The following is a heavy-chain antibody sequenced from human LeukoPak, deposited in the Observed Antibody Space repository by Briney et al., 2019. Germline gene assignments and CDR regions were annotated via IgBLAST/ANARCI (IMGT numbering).Heavy chain of an antibody. CDR3: ARGDDFWSGYRNAEYFQH. J-gene: IGHJ1*01. D-gene: IGHD3-3*01. Sequence: PSETLSLTCTVSGGSISSYYWSWIRQPAGKGLEWIGRIYTSGSTNYNPSLKSRVTMSVDTSKNQFSLKLSSVTAADTAVYYCARGDDFWSGYRNAEYFQHWGQGTLVTVSS. V-gene: IGHV4-4*07. CDR1: GGSISSYY. CDR2: IYTSGST.